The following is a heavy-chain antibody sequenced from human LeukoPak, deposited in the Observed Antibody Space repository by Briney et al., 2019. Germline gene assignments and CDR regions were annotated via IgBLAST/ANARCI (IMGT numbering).Heavy chain of an antibody. CDR2: IYHSGST. CDR1: GGSISSGGYS. V-gene: IGHV4-30-2*01. CDR3: ARTSHAFDI. Sequence: PSETLSLTCDVSGGSISSGGYSWSWIRQPPGKGLEWIGYIYHSGSTYYNPSLKSRVTISVDRSKNQFSLKLSSVTAADTAVYYCARTSHAFDIWGQGTMVTVSS. J-gene: IGHJ3*02.